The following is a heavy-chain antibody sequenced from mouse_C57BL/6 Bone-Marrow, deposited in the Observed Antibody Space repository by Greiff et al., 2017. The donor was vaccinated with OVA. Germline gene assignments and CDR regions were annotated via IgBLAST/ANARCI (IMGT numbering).Heavy chain of an antibody. J-gene: IGHJ3*01. CDR2: ISYDGSN. V-gene: IGHV3-6*01. Sequence: ESGPGLVKPSQSLSLTCSVTGYSITSGYYWNWIRQLPGNKLEWMGYISYDGSNNYNPSLKNRISITRDTSKNQFFLKLNSVTTEDTATYYCARLPWFAYWGQGTLVTVSA. CDR3: ARLPWFAY. CDR1: GYSITSGYY.